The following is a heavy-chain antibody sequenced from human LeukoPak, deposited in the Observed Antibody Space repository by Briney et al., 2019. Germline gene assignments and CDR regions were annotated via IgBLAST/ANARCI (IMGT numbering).Heavy chain of an antibody. CDR3: ARDLAVLGYFHFDY. Sequence: SETLSLTCNVSGDSVTSDNFYWAWIRQPPGKGLEWIGYIYYSGSTNYNPSLKSRVTISVDTSKNQFSLKLSSVTAADTAVYYCARDLAVLGYFHFDYWGQGTLVTVSS. CDR2: IYYSGST. V-gene: IGHV4-61*01. J-gene: IGHJ4*02. CDR1: GDSVTSDNFY. D-gene: IGHD3-22*01.